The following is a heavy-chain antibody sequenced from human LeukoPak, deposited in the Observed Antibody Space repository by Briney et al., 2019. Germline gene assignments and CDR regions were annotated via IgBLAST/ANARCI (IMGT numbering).Heavy chain of an antibody. CDR1: GYSFTSNY. CDR2: IYPRDGST. CDR3: ARDQEALDY. Sequence: ASVKVSCEASGYSFTSNYIHWVRQAPGQGLEWMGMIYPRDGSTSYAQKFQGRVTVTRDTSTSTVHMELSGLRSEDTAVYYCARDQEALDYWGQGTLVTVSS. V-gene: IGHV1-46*01. J-gene: IGHJ4*02.